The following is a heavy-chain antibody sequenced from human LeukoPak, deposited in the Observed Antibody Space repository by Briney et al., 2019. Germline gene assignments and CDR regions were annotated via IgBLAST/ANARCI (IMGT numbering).Heavy chain of an antibody. D-gene: IGHD3-22*01. CDR1: GFTFSSYT. J-gene: IGHJ4*02. CDR3: AKDRAYYSDSSGYYLVRAYDY. CDR2: ISRSNSYI. V-gene: IGHV3-21*04. Sequence: GGSLRLSCAASGFTFSSYTMNWVRQAPGKGLEWVSSISRSNSYIYYADSVKGRFTISRDNSKNTLYLQMNSLRAEDTAVYYCAKDRAYYSDSSGYYLVRAYDYWGQGTLVTVSS.